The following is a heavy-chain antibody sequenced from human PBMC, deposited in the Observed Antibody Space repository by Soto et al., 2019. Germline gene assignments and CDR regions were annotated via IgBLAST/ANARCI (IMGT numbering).Heavy chain of an antibody. V-gene: IGHV1-2*04. CDR1: GYTLTSYS. CDR3: ARGIAAAAARGMDV. J-gene: IGHJ6*02. D-gene: IGHD6-13*01. CDR2: INPNSGGT. Sequence: SVKLTWKAPGYTLTSYSMCSVRQAPGQGLEWMGWINPNSGGTNYAQKFQGWVTMTRDTSISTAYMELSRLRSDDTAVYYCARGIAAAAARGMDVWGQGTTVTVSS.